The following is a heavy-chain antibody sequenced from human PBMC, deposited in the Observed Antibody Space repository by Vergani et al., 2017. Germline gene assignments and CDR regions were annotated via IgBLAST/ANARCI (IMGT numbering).Heavy chain of an antibody. CDR2: IDVKGKS. V-gene: IGHV4-34*01. CDR1: GAAFNSYH. Sequence: QVQLHQWGAGLLKTSQTLSLTCAVSGAAFNSYHWTWTRQSPGRGLEWIGEIDVKGKSISNPTLESRVAISVDNSKRHFSLTVTSVTAADSAMYYCVRLDLWVGPRTFDFWGAGTPVTVSS. J-gene: IGHJ3*01. D-gene: IGHD3-3*01. CDR3: VRLDLWVGPRTFDF.